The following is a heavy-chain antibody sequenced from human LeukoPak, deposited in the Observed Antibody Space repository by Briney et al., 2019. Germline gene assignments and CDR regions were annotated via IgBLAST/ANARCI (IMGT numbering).Heavy chain of an antibody. Sequence: SETLSLTCTVSGGSISSTSYYWGWIRQPPGKGLEWIGSIYYSGSTYYNPSLKSRITISDDTYKNQFSLKLKYVTPGHTVLYYCAILAIYSSGEEYWGQGTLVTVSS. CDR2: IYYSGST. D-gene: IGHD6-19*01. J-gene: IGHJ4*02. CDR1: GGSISSTSYY. V-gene: IGHV4-39*01. CDR3: AILAIYSSGEEY.